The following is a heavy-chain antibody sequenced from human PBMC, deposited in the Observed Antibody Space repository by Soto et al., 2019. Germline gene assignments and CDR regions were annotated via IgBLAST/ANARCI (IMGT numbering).Heavy chain of an antibody. CDR3: ARVGVIRGKMGYFDY. J-gene: IGHJ4*02. CDR1: GFTFSSYG. D-gene: IGHD3-10*01. CDR2: IWYDGSNK. Sequence: QVQLVESGGGVVQPGRSLRLSCAASGFTFSSYGMHWVRQAPGKGLEWVAVIWYDGSNKYYADSVKGRFTISRDNSKNTLYLQMNRLRAEDTAVYYCARVGVIRGKMGYFDYWGQGTLVTVSS. V-gene: IGHV3-33*01.